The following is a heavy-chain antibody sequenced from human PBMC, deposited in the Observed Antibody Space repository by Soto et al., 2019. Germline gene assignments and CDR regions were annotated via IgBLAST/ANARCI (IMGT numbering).Heavy chain of an antibody. V-gene: IGHV4-31*03. Sequence: SETLSLTCTVSGGSINSGGYYWSWIRQHPGKGLEWIGYIYYSGSTYYNPSLKSRVTISIDTSKNQFSLKLSSVTAADTAVYYCARDKKIFGIITVFDYWGQGTLVTVSS. J-gene: IGHJ4*02. CDR2: IYYSGST. CDR3: ARDKKIFGIITVFDY. D-gene: IGHD3-3*01. CDR1: GGSINSGGYY.